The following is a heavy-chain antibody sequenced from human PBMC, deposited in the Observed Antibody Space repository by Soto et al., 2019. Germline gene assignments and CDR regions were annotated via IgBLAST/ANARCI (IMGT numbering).Heavy chain of an antibody. D-gene: IGHD5-18*01. Sequence: PGGSLRLSCAASGFTFSSYWMSWVRQAPGKGLEWVSAISGSGSKTDYADSVKGRFTISRDNSKNTLYLQMNSLRAEDAAVYYCARGQSYGYYDIHHTYGVVVWPPAPTVTVSS. CDR2: ISGSGSKT. CDR3: ARGQSYGYYDIHHTYGVVV. CDR1: GFTFSSYW. V-gene: IGHV3-23*01. J-gene: IGHJ6*02.